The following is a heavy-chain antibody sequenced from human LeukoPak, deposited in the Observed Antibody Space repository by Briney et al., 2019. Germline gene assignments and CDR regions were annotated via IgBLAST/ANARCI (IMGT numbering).Heavy chain of an antibody. CDR2: ISAYNGNT. Sequence: ASVKVSCKASGYTFTRYGISWVRQAPGQGLEWMGWISAYNGNTKYAQKPQGRVTTTTDTSTSTAYVELRSLRSDDTAVYYCARDAVVVVPAAILDYYYYGMDVWGQGTTVTVSS. V-gene: IGHV1-18*01. CDR1: GYTFTRYG. J-gene: IGHJ6*02. D-gene: IGHD2-2*01. CDR3: ARDAVVVVPAAILDYYYYGMDV.